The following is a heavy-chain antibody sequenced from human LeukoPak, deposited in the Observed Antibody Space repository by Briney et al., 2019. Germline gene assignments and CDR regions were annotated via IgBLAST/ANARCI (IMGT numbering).Heavy chain of an antibody. Sequence: GGSLRLSCAASGFTFSSYGMHWVRQAPGKGLEWVAFIRYDGSNKYYADSVKGRFTISRDNSKNTLYLQMNSLGAEDTAVYYCAKDSGSSWYYNWFDPWGQGTLVTVSS. D-gene: IGHD6-13*01. CDR2: IRYDGSNK. CDR1: GFTFSSYG. J-gene: IGHJ5*02. V-gene: IGHV3-30*02. CDR3: AKDSGSSWYYNWFDP.